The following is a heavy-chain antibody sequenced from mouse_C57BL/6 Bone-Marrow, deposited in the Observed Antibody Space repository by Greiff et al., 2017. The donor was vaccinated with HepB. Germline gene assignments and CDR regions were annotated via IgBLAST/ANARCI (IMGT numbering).Heavy chain of an antibody. Sequence: QVQLQQSGPGLVQPSQSLSITCTVSGFSLTSYGVHWVRQSPGKGLEWLGVIWRGGSTDYNAAFMSRLSITKDNSKSQVFFKMNSLQADDTAIYYCAKGSTIPSYWYFDVWGTGTTVTVSS. CDR1: GFSLTSYG. D-gene: IGHD2-1*01. CDR3: AKGSTIPSYWYFDV. V-gene: IGHV2-5*01. CDR2: IWRGGST. J-gene: IGHJ1*03.